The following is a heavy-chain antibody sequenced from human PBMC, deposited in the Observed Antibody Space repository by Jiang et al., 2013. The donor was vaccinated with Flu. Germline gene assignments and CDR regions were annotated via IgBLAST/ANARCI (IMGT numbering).Heavy chain of an antibody. Sequence: VQLVESGPGPVKPSETLSLTCTVSGGSMRDYNWNWIRQPPEKGLEWIGYTYYSGGTNYNPSLESRVTISIDTSKNQFSLRLTSVTAADTAVYYCARGQGLDAFDIWGQGQWSPSLQ. J-gene: IGHJ3*02. CDR2: TYYSGGT. CDR3: ARGQGLDAFDI. V-gene: IGHV4-59*01. CDR1: GGSMRDYN. D-gene: IGHD6-19*01.